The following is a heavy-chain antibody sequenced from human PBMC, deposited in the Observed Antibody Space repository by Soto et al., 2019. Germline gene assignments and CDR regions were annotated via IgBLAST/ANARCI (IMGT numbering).Heavy chain of an antibody. CDR1: GFTFSSYA. CDR2: ISYDGSKK. Sequence: QVQLVEYGGGVVQPGRSLRLSCAAAGFTFSSYAMHWVRQAPGKGLEWVAIISYDGSKKYYADSVKGRFTISRDNSKNTLYLQMNSLRAEDTAVYYCARGSVSYPAQVKNWGQGTLVTVSS. CDR3: ARGSVSYPAQVKN. J-gene: IGHJ4*02. V-gene: IGHV3-30-3*01. D-gene: IGHD1-26*01.